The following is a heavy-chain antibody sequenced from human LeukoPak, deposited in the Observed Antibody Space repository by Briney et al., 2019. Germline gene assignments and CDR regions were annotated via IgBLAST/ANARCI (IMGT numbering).Heavy chain of an antibody. CDR1: GFTFSSYA. V-gene: IGHV3-30*04. CDR2: ISYDGGNK. Sequence: PGGSLRLSCAASGFTFSSYAMHWVRQAPGKGLEWVAVISYDGGNKYYADSVKGRFTISRDNAKNSLSLQMNSLRAEDTAVYYCARGALLDTDLGLWGLDEDVHAFDIWGQGTMVTVSS. D-gene: IGHD1-26*01. J-gene: IGHJ3*02. CDR3: ARGALLDTDLGLWGLDEDVHAFDI.